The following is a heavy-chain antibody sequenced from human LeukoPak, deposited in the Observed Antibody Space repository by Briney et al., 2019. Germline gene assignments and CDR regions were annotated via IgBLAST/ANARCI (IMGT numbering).Heavy chain of an antibody. CDR2: ISYDGSNK. CDR1: GFTFSSDA. J-gene: IGHJ4*02. Sequence: GTSLRLSCAASGFTFSSDAMHWVRQGPGKGLEWVAVISYDGSNKYYVDSVKGRFTISRDNSKNTLYLQMNSLRAEDTAVYYCARGTTTGTPFDYWGQGTLVTVSS. V-gene: IGHV3-30-3*01. D-gene: IGHD1-1*01. CDR3: ARGTTTGTPFDY.